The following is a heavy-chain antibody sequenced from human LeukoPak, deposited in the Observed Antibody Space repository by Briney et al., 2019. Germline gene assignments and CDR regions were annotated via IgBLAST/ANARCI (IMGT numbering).Heavy chain of an antibody. CDR1: GGTFSSYA. Sequence: GASVKVSCKASGGTFSSYAISWVRQAPGQGLEWMGGIIPIFGTANYAQKFQGRVTITADESTSTAYMELSSLRSEDTAVYYCARSDCSSTSCYYNWFDPWGQGTLVTVSS. CDR3: ARSDCSSTSCYYNWFDP. CDR2: IIPIFGTA. V-gene: IGHV1-69*13. J-gene: IGHJ5*02. D-gene: IGHD2-2*01.